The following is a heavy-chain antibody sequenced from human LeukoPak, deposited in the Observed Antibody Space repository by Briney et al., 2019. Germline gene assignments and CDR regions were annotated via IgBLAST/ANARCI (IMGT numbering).Heavy chain of an antibody. J-gene: IGHJ6*03. CDR3: ATLGTTVTTDYYYYYMDV. Sequence: KASETLSLTCTVSGGSISSSSYCWGWIRQPPRKGLEWIGSIYYSGSTYYNPSLKSRVTISVDTSKNQFSLKLSSVTAADTAVYYCATLGTTVTTDYYYYYMDVWGKGTTVTVSS. CDR1: GGSISSSSYC. D-gene: IGHD4-17*01. CDR2: IYYSGST. V-gene: IGHV4-39*01.